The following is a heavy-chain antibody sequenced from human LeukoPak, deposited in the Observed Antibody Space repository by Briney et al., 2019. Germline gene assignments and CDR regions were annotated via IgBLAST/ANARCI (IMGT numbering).Heavy chain of an antibody. CDR3: ARTGYSSGWYPFDY. CDR1: GGSISSGGYY. CDR2: IYYSGST. D-gene: IGHD6-19*01. Sequence: SQTLSLTCTVSGGSISSGGYYWSWIRQHPGKGLEWIGYIYYSGSTYYNPSLKSRVTISVDTSKNQFSLKLRSVTAADTAVYYCARTGYSSGWYPFDYWGQGTLVTVSS. V-gene: IGHV4-31*03. J-gene: IGHJ4*02.